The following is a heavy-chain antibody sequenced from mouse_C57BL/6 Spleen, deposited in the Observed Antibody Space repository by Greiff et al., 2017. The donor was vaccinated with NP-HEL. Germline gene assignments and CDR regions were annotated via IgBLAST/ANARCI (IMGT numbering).Heavy chain of an antibody. CDR1: GYTFTSYW. J-gene: IGHJ2*01. CDR2: IDTSDSYT. CDR3: ARSSGYFDY. Sequence: VQLQQPGAELVKPGASVKLSCKASGYTFTSYWMQWVKQRPGQGLEWIGEIDTSDSYTNYNQKFKGKATLTVDTSSSTAYMQLSSLTSEDSAVYYCARSSGYFDYWGQGTTLTVSS. D-gene: IGHD4-1*01. V-gene: IGHV1-50*01.